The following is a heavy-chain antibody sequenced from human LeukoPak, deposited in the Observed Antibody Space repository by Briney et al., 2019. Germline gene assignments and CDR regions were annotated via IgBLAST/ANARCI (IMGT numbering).Heavy chain of an antibody. CDR2: INAGNGNT. J-gene: IGHJ4*02. CDR3: ARGGPITMIVVVIDDSGYFDY. CDR1: GYTFTSYA. D-gene: IGHD3-22*01. Sequence: ASVKVSCKASGYTFTSYAMHWVRQAPGQRLEWMGWINAGNGNTKYSQKFQGRVTITRDTSASTAYMELSSLRSEDTAVYYCARGGPITMIVVVIDDSGYFDYWGQGTLVTVSS. V-gene: IGHV1-3*01.